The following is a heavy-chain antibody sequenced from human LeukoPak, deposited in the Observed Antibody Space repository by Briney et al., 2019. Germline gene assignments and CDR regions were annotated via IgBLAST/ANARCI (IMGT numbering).Heavy chain of an antibody. CDR2: IYYSGST. J-gene: IGHJ4*02. D-gene: IGHD6-13*01. CDR3: ARAGIAAAGTYDY. Sequence: SETLSLTCTVSGGSISSYYWSWIRQPPGKGLEWIGYIYYSGSTNYNPSLKSRVTISVDTSKNQFSLKLSSVTAADTAVYYCARAGIAAAGTYDYWGQGTLVTVSS. CDR1: GGSISSYY. V-gene: IGHV4-59*01.